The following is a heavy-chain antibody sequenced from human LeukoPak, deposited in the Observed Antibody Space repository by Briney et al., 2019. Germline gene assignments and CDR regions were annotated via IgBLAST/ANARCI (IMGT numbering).Heavy chain of an antibody. CDR1: GFTFSSYW. Sequence: PGGSLRLSCAASGFTFSSYWITWVRQAPGKGLEWVAVIWYDGSNKYYADSVKGRFTISRDNSKNTLYLQMNSLRAEDTAVYYCARDLPGDYYDSSGTIDYWGQGTLVTVSS. V-gene: IGHV3-33*08. J-gene: IGHJ4*02. D-gene: IGHD3-22*01. CDR2: IWYDGSNK. CDR3: ARDLPGDYYDSSGTIDY.